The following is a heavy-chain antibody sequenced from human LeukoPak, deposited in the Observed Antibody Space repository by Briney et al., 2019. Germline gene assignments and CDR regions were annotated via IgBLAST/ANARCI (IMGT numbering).Heavy chain of an antibody. J-gene: IGHJ2*01. CDR1: GGSGGSFSSYY. Sequence: SETLSLTCVVSGGSGGSFSSYYWSWIRQSPGKGLEWIGEINHSGRTNFNPSLQSRVTISVDSSKNQFALKLNSVTAADTAVYYCAMTGELVGFFDLWGRGTLVTVSS. V-gene: IGHV4-34*01. CDR2: INHSGRT. CDR3: AMTGELVGFFDL. D-gene: IGHD1-26*01.